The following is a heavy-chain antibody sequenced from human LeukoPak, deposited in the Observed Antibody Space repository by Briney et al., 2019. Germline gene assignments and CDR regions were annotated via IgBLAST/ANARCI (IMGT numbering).Heavy chain of an antibody. Sequence: GGSLRLSCAASGFTFSNYAMSWVRQAPGKGLEWVSTISGSGGSTYYADSVTGRFTISRDNSKNTFYLQIDSLRAEDTAVYYCASRSPAIAVAGGLDYWGQGTLVTVSS. CDR2: ISGSGGST. J-gene: IGHJ4*02. CDR1: GFTFSNYA. V-gene: IGHV3-23*01. CDR3: ASRSPAIAVAGGLDY. D-gene: IGHD6-19*01.